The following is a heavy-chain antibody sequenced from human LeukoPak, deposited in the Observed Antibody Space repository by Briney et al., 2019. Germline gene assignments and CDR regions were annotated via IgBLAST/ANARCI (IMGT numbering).Heavy chain of an antibody. D-gene: IGHD1-26*01. V-gene: IGHV3-23*01. CDR2: ISGSGGST. CDR3: SKRAGLELSPIEYFQH. J-gene: IGHJ1*01. Sequence: GSLRLSFAASGFPFSSYAMSWVRPAPGKGLEWVSAISGSGGSTYYADSVKGRFTISRDNSKNTLELEKNSLGTEDPAVKYRSKRAGLELSPIEYFQHWGQGTLVTVSS. CDR1: GFPFSSYA.